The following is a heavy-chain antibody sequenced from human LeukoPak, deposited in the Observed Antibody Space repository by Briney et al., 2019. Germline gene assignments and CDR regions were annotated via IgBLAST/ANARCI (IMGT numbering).Heavy chain of an antibody. CDR2: IRDDGSKK. Sequence: PGGXLRLSCAASGFTFSSYGMHWVRQAPGKGVEGVAFIRDDGSKKYYADSVKGGLTISRDNYKKTLYMQMNRLRAEDTAVYYCARAQSYDFWSGYYIAYWGQGTLVTVSS. V-gene: IGHV3-30*02. CDR1: GFTFSSYG. CDR3: ARAQSYDFWSGYYIAY. J-gene: IGHJ4*02. D-gene: IGHD3-3*01.